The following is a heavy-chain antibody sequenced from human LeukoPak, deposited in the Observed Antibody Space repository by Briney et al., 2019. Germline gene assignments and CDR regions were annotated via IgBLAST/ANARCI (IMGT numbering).Heavy chain of an antibody. CDR2: ISYDGSNK. CDR3: ARDPYSGNYGNYYYYYMDV. CDR1: GFTFSSYG. D-gene: IGHD1-26*01. V-gene: IGHV3-30*03. J-gene: IGHJ6*03. Sequence: PGRSLRLSCAASGFTFSSYGMHWVRQAPGKGLEWVAVISYDGSNKYYADSVKGRFTISRDNSKNTLYLQMNSLRAEDTALYFCARDPYSGNYGNYYYYYMDVWGKGTTVTISS.